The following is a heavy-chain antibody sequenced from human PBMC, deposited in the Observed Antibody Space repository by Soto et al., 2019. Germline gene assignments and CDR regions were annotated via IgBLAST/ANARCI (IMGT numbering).Heavy chain of an antibody. Sequence: SVKVSCKASGGTFSSYAISWVRQAPGQGLEWMGGIIPIFGTANYAQKFQGRVTITADESTSTAYMELSSLRSEDTAVYYCARTIYTLYRRGWYDYYGMDVWGQGTTLTVSS. CDR1: GGTFSSYA. D-gene: IGHD6-19*01. CDR3: ARTIYTLYRRGWYDYYGMDV. J-gene: IGHJ6*02. CDR2: IIPIFGTA. V-gene: IGHV1-69*13.